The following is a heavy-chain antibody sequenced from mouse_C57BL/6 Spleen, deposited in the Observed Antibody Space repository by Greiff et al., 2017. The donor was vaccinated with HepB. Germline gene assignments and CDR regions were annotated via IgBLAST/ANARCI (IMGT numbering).Heavy chain of an antibody. CDR2: IYPGSGST. Sequence: QVQLQQPGAELVKPRASVKLSCKASGYTFTSYWMHWVKQRPGRGLEWIGDIYPGSGSTNYNEKFKSKATLTVDTSSSTAYMQLSSLTSEDSAVYYCARHYEGYFDYWGQGTTLTVSS. D-gene: IGHD1-1*01. CDR1: GYTFTSYW. CDR3: ARHYEGYFDY. V-gene: IGHV1-55*01. J-gene: IGHJ2*01.